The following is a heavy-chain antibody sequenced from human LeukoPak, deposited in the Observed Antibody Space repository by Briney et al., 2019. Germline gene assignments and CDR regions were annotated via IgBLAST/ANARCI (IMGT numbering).Heavy chain of an antibody. CDR1: GYTFTSYG. CDR2: ISAYNGNT. J-gene: IGHJ4*02. D-gene: IGHD3-22*01. V-gene: IGHV1-18*01. Sequence: ASVKVSCKASGYTFTSYGISWVRQAPGRGLEWMGWISAYNGNTNYAQKLQGRVTMTTDTSTSTAYMELRSLRSDDTAVYYCARDWASRYDSSGYIDYWGQGTLVTVSS. CDR3: ARDWASRYDSSGYIDY.